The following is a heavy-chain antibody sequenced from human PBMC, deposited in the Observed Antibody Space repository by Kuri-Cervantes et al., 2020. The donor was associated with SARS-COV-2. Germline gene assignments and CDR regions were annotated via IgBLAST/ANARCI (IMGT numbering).Heavy chain of an antibody. CDR2: IYYSGST. D-gene: IGHD3-3*01. V-gene: IGHV4-59*01. CDR3: ARVGYDFWSGYKYSWFDP. CDR1: GGSISSYY. J-gene: IGHJ5*02. Sequence: SETLSLTCTVSGGSISSYYWSWIRQPPGKGLEWIGYIYYSGSTNYNPSLKSRVTISVDTSKNQFSLKLGSVTAADTAVYSCARVGYDFWSGYKYSWFDPWGHGTLVTVSS.